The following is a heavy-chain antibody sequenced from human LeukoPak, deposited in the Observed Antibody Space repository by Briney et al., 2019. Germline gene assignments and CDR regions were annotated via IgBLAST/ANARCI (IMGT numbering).Heavy chain of an antibody. CDR3: ARDGGGEYQLLYYFDY. Sequence: PGXXLRLSCAASGFTFSSYWMSWVGQAQGKGLEWVANIKQDGREKDYVDSGKGRLTISRDKAKNSLYLQMNSLRAEDTAVYYCARDGGGEYQLLYYFDYWGQGTLVNVSS. J-gene: IGHJ4*02. CDR2: IKQDGREK. D-gene: IGHD2-2*01. V-gene: IGHV3-7*01. CDR1: GFTFSSYW.